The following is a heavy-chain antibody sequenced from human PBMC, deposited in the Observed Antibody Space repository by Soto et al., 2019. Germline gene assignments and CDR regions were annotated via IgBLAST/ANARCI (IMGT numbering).Heavy chain of an antibody. CDR2: INHSGST. CDR1: GGSFSGYY. D-gene: IGHD2-2*01. Sequence: SETLSLTCAFYGGSFSGYYWSWIRQPPGKGLEWIGEINHSGSTNYNPSLKSRVTISVDTSKNQFSLKLSSVTAADTAVYYCARVGRDIVVVPAAMRRYFDYWGQGTLVTASS. CDR3: ARVGRDIVVVPAAMRRYFDY. J-gene: IGHJ4*02. V-gene: IGHV4-34*01.